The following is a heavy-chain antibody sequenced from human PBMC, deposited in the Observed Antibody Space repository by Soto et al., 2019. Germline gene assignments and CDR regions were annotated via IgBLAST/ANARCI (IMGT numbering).Heavy chain of an antibody. D-gene: IGHD3-10*01. CDR2: ISWNSGSI. CDR3: AKDRQISSGSYLFIKSYYYYMDV. V-gene: IGHV3-9*01. CDR1: GFTFDDYA. J-gene: IGHJ6*03. Sequence: GGSLRLSCAASGFTFDDYAMHWVRQAPGKGLEWVSGISWNSGSIGYADSVKGRFTISRDNAKNSLYLQMNSLRAEDTALYYCAKDRQISSGSYLFIKSYYYYMDVWGKGTTVTVSS.